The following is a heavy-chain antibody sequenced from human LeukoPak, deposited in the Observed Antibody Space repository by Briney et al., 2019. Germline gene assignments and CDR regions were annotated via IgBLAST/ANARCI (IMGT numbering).Heavy chain of an antibody. CDR1: GGSFSGYY. D-gene: IGHD4-17*01. Sequence: SETLSLTCAVYGGSFSGYYWSWIRQPPGKGLEWIGEINHSGSTNYNPSLKSRVTISVDTSKNQFSLKLSSVTAADTAVYYCARGSHDYDYYYYYGMDVWGQGTTVTVSS. CDR3: ARGSHDYDYYYYYGMDV. CDR2: INHSGST. V-gene: IGHV4-34*01. J-gene: IGHJ6*02.